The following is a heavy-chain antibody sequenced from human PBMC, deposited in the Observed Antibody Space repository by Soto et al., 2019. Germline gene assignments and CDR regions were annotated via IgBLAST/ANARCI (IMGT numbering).Heavy chain of an antibody. D-gene: IGHD1-26*01. J-gene: IGHJ6*02. CDR1: GFTFSSYA. V-gene: IGHV3-30-3*01. Sequence: GGSLRLSCAASGFTFSSYAMHWVRQAPGKGLEWVAVISYDGSNKYYADSVKGRFTISRDNSKNTLYLQMNSLRAEDTALYYCARVRVLGATYYYYYGMDVWGQGTTVTVSS. CDR3: ARVRVLGATYYYYYGMDV. CDR2: ISYDGSNK.